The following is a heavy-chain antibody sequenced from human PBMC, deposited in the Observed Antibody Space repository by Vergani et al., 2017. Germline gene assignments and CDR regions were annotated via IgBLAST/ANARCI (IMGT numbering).Heavy chain of an antibody. D-gene: IGHD2-21*02. CDR3: AKYLRDSTDGLPDS. CDR1: GFTFSSRA. V-gene: IGHV3-23*01. CDR2: IKNIGDST. Sequence: EVQLLQSEGAVVQPGGSLRLSCVASGFTFSSRAMSWVRQGHGQGLEWVSSIKNIGDSTHYADSVKGRFTISRDNSKNTLYLQMDSLRSEDTALYYCAKYLRDSTDGLPDSWGPGTLVIVSS. J-gene: IGHJ4*02.